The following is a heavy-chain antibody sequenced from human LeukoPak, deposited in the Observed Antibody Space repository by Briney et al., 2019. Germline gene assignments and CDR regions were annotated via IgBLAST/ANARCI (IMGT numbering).Heavy chain of an antibody. V-gene: IGHV1-69*01. J-gene: IGHJ4*02. Sequence: SVKVSFKASGGTFSSYAVSWVRQAPGQGLEWMGGIIPIFGTAKYAQNFQGRVTITADESTSTAYMELSSLRSEDTAVYYCARDLGVAVAGMGEFDYWGQGTLVTVSS. CDR1: GGTFSSYA. D-gene: IGHD6-19*01. CDR3: ARDLGVAVAGMGEFDY. CDR2: IIPIFGTA.